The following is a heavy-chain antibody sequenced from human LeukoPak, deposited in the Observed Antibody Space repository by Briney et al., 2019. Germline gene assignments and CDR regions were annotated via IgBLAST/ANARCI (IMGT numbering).Heavy chain of an antibody. V-gene: IGHV3-23*01. J-gene: IGHJ4*01. CDR3: AKGIYSSGWSYFDY. Sequence: GGSLRLSCAASGSTFSNSAMSWVRQAPGKGLEWVSTLSGSGITTYYADSVKGRFTISRDNSKNTLYLQMNSLRAEDTAVYYCAKGIYSSGWSYFDYWGHGTLVTVSS. CDR2: LSGSGITT. D-gene: IGHD6-19*01. CDR1: GSTFSNSA.